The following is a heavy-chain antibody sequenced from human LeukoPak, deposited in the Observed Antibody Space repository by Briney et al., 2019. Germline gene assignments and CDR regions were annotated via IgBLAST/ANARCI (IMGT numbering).Heavy chain of an antibody. CDR1: GVSISSYY. J-gene: IGHJ5*02. CDR2: IYYSGST. Sequence: PSETLSLTCTVSGVSISSYYWSWIRQPPGKGLEWIGYIYYSGSTNYNPSLKRRVTISVDTSKNQFSLKLSSVTAADTAVYYCARAVEVYGDQRGWFDPWGQGTLVTVSS. D-gene: IGHD4-17*01. CDR3: ARAVEVYGDQRGWFDP. V-gene: IGHV4-59*08.